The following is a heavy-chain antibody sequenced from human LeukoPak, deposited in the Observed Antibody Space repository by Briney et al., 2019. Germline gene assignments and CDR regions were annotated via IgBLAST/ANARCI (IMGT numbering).Heavy chain of an antibody. D-gene: IGHD3-22*01. J-gene: IGHJ3*02. Sequence: TSETLSLTCAVSGGSISSSNWWSWVRQPPGKGLEWIGEIYHSGNTNYNPSLKSRVTISVDKSKNQFSLKLSSVTAADTAVYYCARTPINYYYDSSGYYRRGAFDIWGQGTMVTVSS. V-gene: IGHV4-4*02. CDR1: GGSISSSNW. CDR3: ARTPINYYYDSSGYYRRGAFDI. CDR2: IYHSGNT.